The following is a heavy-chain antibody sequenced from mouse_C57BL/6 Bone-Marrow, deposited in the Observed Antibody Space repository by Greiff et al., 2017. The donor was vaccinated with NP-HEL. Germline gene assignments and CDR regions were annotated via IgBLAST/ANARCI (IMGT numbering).Heavy chain of an antibody. J-gene: IGHJ2*01. V-gene: IGHV1-76*01. CDR3: ARGIERRYFDG. CDR1: GYTFTDYY. CDR2: IYPGSGNT. Sequence: QVQLQQSGAELVRPGASVKLSCKASGYTFTDYYINWVKQRPGQGLEWIARIYPGSGNTYYNEKFKGKATLTAEKSSSTAYMQLSSLTSEDSAVYFCARGIERRYFDGWGQGTTLTVAS.